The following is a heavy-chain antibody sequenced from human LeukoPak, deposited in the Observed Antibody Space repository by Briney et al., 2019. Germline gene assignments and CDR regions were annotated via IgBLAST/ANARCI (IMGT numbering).Heavy chain of an antibody. CDR2: IIPILGIA. Sequence: SVKVSCKASGGTFSSYAISWVRQAPGQGLEWMGRIIPILGIANYAQKFQGRVTITADKSTSTAYMELSGLRSDDTAVYYCARWGYYYDSSGSNGAFDIWGQGTMVTVSS. CDR1: GGTFSSYA. CDR3: ARWGYYYDSSGSNGAFDI. D-gene: IGHD3-22*01. V-gene: IGHV1-69*04. J-gene: IGHJ3*02.